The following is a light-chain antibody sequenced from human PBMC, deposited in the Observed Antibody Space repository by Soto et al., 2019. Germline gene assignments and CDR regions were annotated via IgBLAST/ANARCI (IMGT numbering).Light chain of an antibody. V-gene: IGLV1-44*01. CDR1: SSNIGSNP. Sequence: QSVLTQPPSASGTPGQRVTISCSGSSSNIGSNPVHWYQQLPGTAPKLLIHNNNQRPSGVPDRFSGSKSGTSASLAISGLQSGDEAAYYCVAWDDSLNGVLFGGGTKLTVL. CDR2: NNN. CDR3: VAWDDSLNGVL. J-gene: IGLJ2*01.